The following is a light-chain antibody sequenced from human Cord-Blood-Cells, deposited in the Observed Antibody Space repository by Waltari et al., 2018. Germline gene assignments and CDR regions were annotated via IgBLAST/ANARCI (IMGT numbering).Light chain of an antibody. J-gene: IGKJ2*03. V-gene: IGKV1-39*01. CDR2: AAS. CDR1: QSISSY. CDR3: QQGYSTPYS. Sequence: DIQMTKSPSSLSPAVGDRVTITCRASQSISSYLNWYKQKPGKAPKLLIYAASSLQSGVPSRFSGSGSGTDFTLTISSLQPEDFATYYCQQGYSTPYSFGHGTKLEIK.